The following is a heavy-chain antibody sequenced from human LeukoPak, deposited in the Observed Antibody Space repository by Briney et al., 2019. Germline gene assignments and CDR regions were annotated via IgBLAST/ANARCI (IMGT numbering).Heavy chain of an antibody. D-gene: IGHD6-6*01. CDR2: INHSGST. J-gene: IGHJ4*02. CDR1: GGSFSGYY. CDR3: ARGYSSSSLAFDC. Sequence: SETLSLTCAVYGGSFSGYYWSWIRQPPGKGLEWIGEINHSGSTNYNPSLKSRVTISVDTSKNQFSLKLSSVTAADTAVYYCARGYSSSSLAFDCWGQGTLVTVSS. V-gene: IGHV4-34*01.